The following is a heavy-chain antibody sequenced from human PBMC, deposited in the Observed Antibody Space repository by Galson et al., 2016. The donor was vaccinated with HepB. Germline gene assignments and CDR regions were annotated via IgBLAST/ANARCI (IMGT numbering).Heavy chain of an antibody. CDR3: AMTRVDYTYLYQYGMDV. V-gene: IGHV1-69*06. CDR2: IIPVFPPA. D-gene: IGHD2-2*01. CDR1: GGTFSNYG. J-gene: IGHJ6*02. Sequence: SVKVSCKASGGTFSNYGISWVRQAPGQGLEWMEGIIPVFPPANYAQRFKGRVTSIADKSTSTAHMELSNLSSDDSAVYFCAMTRVDYTYLYQYGMDVWGQGTTVTVSS.